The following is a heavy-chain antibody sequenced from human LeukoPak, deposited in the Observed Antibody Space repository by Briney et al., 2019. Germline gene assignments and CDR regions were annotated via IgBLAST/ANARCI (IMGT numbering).Heavy chain of an antibody. Sequence: SETLSLTCTVSGGSISSYYWSWIRQLPGKGLEWIGYIYYSGSTNYNPSLKSRVTISVDTSKNQFSLKLSSVTAADTAVYYCARVVAVAGSNWFDPWGQGTLVTVSS. V-gene: IGHV4-59*01. CDR1: GGSISSYY. D-gene: IGHD6-19*01. CDR2: IYYSGST. CDR3: ARVVAVAGSNWFDP. J-gene: IGHJ5*02.